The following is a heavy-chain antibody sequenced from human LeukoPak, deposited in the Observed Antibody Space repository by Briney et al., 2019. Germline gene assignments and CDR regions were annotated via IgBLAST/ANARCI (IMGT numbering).Heavy chain of an antibody. V-gene: IGHV1-69*13. D-gene: IGHD4-23*01. CDR3: ARVGWNGGNSGRVLVGDY. Sequence: AASVKVSCTASGGTFSSYAISWVRQAPGQGLEWMGGIIPIFGTANYAQKFQGRVTITADESTSTAYMELSSLRSEDTAVYYCARVGWNGGNSGRVLVGDYWGQGTLVTVSS. CDR1: GGTFSSYA. CDR2: IIPIFGTA. J-gene: IGHJ4*02.